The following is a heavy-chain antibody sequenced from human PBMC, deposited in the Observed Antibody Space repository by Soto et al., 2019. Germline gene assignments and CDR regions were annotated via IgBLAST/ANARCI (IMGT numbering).Heavy chain of an antibody. V-gene: IGHV1-2*04. D-gene: IGHD2-8*01. CDR3: AREIGYGGNGVGLYF. CDR1: GYTFTGYY. Sequence: QVQLVQSGAEVKKPGASVKVSCKASGYTFTGYYMHWVRQAPGQGLEWMGWINPNSGGTNYAQKFQGWVTMTRDTSISTAYMELSRLRSDDTAVYYCAREIGYGGNGVGLYFGGQGTLVTVSS. J-gene: IGHJ4*02. CDR2: INPNSGGT.